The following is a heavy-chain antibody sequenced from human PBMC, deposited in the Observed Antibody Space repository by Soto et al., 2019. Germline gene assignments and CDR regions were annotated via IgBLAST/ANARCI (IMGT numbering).Heavy chain of an antibody. CDR1: GFTVSNNY. V-gene: IGHV3-53*01. CDR3: ARGNSSGYYPHYHFYALDV. Sequence: GSLRLSCAASGFTVSNNYMSWVRQAPGKGLEWVSVIYSGGSTYHADSVKGRFTTSRDNSKNTVYLQMNNLRVEDTAVYYCARGNSSGYYPHYHFYALDVWGQGTTVTVSS. CDR2: IYSGGST. D-gene: IGHD3-22*01. J-gene: IGHJ6*02.